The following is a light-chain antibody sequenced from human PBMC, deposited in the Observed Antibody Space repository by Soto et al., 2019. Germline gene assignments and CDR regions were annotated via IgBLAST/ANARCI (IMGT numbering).Light chain of an antibody. CDR2: GAS. J-gene: IGKJ3*01. Sequence: EIVLTQSPGTLSLSPGERATLSCSASQSVSSSYLAWYQQKPGQAPRLLIYGASSRATGIPDRFSGSGSGRDFTLTISRLEPEDFAVYYCQQSGSSLFTFGPGTKVDIK. CDR1: QSVSSSY. CDR3: QQSGSSLFT. V-gene: IGKV3-20*01.